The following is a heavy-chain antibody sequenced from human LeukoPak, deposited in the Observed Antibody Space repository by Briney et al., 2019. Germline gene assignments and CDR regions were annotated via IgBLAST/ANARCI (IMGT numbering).Heavy chain of an antibody. Sequence: GGSLRLSCAASGFTFSSYAMSWVRQAPGKGLEWFLAISGSGGSTYYAASVKGRFTISRDNSRNTLYMQKNSLRAEDTVVYYCAKGNIRGYYYYYMDVRGQGTTVTVSS. D-gene: IGHD2/OR15-2a*01. CDR1: GFTFSSYA. CDR3: AKGNIRGYYYYYMDV. V-gene: IGHV3-23*01. J-gene: IGHJ6*03. CDR2: ISGSGGST.